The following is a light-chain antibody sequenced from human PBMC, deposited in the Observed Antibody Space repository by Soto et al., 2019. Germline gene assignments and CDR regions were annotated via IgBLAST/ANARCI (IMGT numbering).Light chain of an antibody. J-gene: IGKJ1*01. V-gene: IGKV3-15*01. CDR1: QSVSSN. CDR2: GVS. CDR3: QQYNIWPWA. Sequence: EMVRTQSPAPLTEFSGESATVSCRANQSVSSNLAWYQQKPGQAPRLLIYGVSTRATGIPARFSGSGSGTEFTLTISSLQPDDFATYYCQQYNIWPWAFGQGTKVDIK.